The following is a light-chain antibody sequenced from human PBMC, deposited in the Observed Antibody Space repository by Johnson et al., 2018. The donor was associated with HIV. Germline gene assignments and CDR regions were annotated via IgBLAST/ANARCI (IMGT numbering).Light chain of an antibody. CDR1: SSNIGNKY. CDR3: GTWDSGLSGGLYL. Sequence: QSVLTQPPSVSAAPGQKVTISCSGSSSNIGNKYVSWYQQLPGTAPKLLIYENTKRPSGIPDRFSGSKSGTSATLGITGLQPGDEADYYCGTWDSGLSGGLYLFGPGTKVTVL. J-gene: IGLJ1*01. CDR2: ENT. V-gene: IGLV1-51*02.